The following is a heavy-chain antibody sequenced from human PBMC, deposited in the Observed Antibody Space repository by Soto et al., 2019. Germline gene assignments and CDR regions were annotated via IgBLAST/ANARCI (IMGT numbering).Heavy chain of an antibody. D-gene: IGHD3-22*01. CDR2: IKPDGSEK. Sequence: GGSLRLSCAASGFTFSSYWMSWVRQAPGKGLEWVANIKPDGSEKWYVDSVKGRFTISRDNAKNSLYLQVNSLRAEDTAVYYCARGDYYDATGPFSDAFDIWGQGTMVTVSS. CDR1: GFTFSSYW. J-gene: IGHJ3*02. V-gene: IGHV3-7*04. CDR3: ARGDYYDATGPFSDAFDI.